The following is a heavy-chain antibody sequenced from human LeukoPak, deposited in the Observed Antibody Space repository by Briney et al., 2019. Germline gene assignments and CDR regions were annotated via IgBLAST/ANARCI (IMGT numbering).Heavy chain of an antibody. V-gene: IGHV4-31*03. J-gene: IGHJ6*04. Sequence: SQTLSLSCTVSGGSISSGGYYWSWIRQHPGKGLEWIGYIYYSGSTYYNPSLKSRVTISVDTSKNQFSLKLSSVTAADTAVYYCARSGPAAIRSLYYYGMDVWGKGTTVTVPS. D-gene: IGHD2-2*01. CDR2: IYYSGST. CDR1: GGSISSGGYY. CDR3: ARSGPAAIRSLYYYGMDV.